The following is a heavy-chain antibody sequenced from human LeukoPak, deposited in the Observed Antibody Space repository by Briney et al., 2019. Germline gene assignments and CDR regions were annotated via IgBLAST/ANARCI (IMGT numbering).Heavy chain of an antibody. J-gene: IGHJ3*02. Sequence: GGSLRLSCGASGFTFSSYGMHWVRQAPGKGLEWVAFIRYDGSNKYYADSVKGRFTISRDNSKNTLYLQMNSLRAEDTAVYYCEKDLRGYSYGSDAFDIWGQGTMVTVS. CDR2: IRYDGSNK. V-gene: IGHV3-30*02. D-gene: IGHD5-18*01. CDR3: EKDLRGYSYGSDAFDI. CDR1: GFTFSSYG.